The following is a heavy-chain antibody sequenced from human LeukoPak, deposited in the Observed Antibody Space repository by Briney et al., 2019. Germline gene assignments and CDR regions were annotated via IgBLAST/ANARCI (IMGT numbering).Heavy chain of an antibody. J-gene: IGHJ3*01. V-gene: IGHV1-2*07. CDR1: GYTFTVYY. CDR3: ARGLIVDTAMVRDSVSFDF. CDR2: INPNSGGT. Sequence: GASVKVSCKASGYTFTVYYMHWVRQAPGQGLEWMGWINPNSGGTNYAHNFQGRVTMTRDTSISTAYMELSRLRSDDTAVYYCARGLIVDTAMVRDSVSFDFWGQGTMVTVSS. D-gene: IGHD5-18*01.